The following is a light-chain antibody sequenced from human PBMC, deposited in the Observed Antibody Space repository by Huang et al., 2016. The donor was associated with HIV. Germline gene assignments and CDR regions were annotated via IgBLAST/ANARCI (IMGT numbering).Light chain of an antibody. V-gene: IGKV1-39*01. CDR3: QQSYSTPFYT. CDR1: QSVSTY. J-gene: IGKJ2*01. Sequence: DILMTQSPSSLSASVGDRVTITCRASQSVSTYLNWYQQKPGKAPKLLIYASSSLQSWVPSRFSGSGSWTDFTLTIISLPPDDFATYYCQQSYSTPFYTFGQGTKLEIK. CDR2: ASS.